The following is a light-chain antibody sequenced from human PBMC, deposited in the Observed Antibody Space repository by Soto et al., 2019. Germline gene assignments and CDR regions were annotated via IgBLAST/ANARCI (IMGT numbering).Light chain of an antibody. CDR1: LSVSSY. V-gene: IGKV3-11*01. J-gene: IGKJ3*01. CDR2: DAS. CDR3: LQRAAWPLT. Sequence: VVTQSPPTLSLSPGERATLSCRTSLSVSSYLAWYQQKPGQAPRLLIYDASNRATGIPARFTGSGSGTDFNLTISTLEPEDFALYHCLQRAAWPLTFGPGTKVD.